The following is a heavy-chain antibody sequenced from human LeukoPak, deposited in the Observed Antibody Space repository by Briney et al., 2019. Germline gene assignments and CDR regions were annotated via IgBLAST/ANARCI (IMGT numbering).Heavy chain of an antibody. Sequence: PSETLSLTCTVPGGSISSSSYYWGWIRQPPGKGLEWIGSIYYSGSTYYSPSLKSRVTISVDTSKNQFSLKLSSVTAADTAVYYCARLEAYWGQGTLVTVSS. J-gene: IGHJ4*02. CDR1: GGSISSSSYY. D-gene: IGHD3-3*01. V-gene: IGHV4-39*01. CDR2: IYYSGST. CDR3: ARLEAY.